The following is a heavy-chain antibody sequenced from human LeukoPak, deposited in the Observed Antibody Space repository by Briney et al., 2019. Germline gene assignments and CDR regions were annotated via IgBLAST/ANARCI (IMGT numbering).Heavy chain of an antibody. V-gene: IGHV3-11*01. CDR1: GFTFSDYY. CDR2: ISSSGSTI. D-gene: IGHD5-18*01. Sequence: PGGSLRLSCAASGFTFSDYYMSWIRQAPGKGLEWVSYISSSGSTIYYADSVKGRFTISRDNAKNSLYLQMNSLRAEDTAVYYCARGESRIQLWPYFDYWGQGTLVTVSS. CDR3: ARGESRIQLWPYFDY. J-gene: IGHJ4*02.